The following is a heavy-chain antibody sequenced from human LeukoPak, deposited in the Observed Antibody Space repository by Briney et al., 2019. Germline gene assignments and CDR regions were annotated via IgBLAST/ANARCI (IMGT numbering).Heavy chain of an antibody. J-gene: IGHJ3*02. D-gene: IGHD1-26*01. V-gene: IGHV4-38-2*02. CDR2: IYHSGST. CDR1: GYSISSGYY. Sequence: PSETLSLTCTVSGYSISSGYYWGGIRQPPGKGLEWIGSIYHSGSTYYNPSLKSRVTISVDTSKNQFSLKLSSVTAADTAVYYCARVRIVGATDAFDIWGQGTMVTVSS. CDR3: ARVRIVGATDAFDI.